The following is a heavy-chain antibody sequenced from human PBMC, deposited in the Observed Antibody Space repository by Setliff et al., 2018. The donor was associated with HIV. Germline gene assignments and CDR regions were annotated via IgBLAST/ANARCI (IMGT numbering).Heavy chain of an antibody. Sequence: GASVKVSCKASGYVFSDYQIHWVRQAPGQGLEYMGYIIPNSGGTMFARKFQDRVTMTRDTSISTVYPELSRLTSDDTAVYFCARDPELKQWLVRSPSFHFDYWGQGTLVT. V-gene: IGHV1-2*02. CDR3: ARDPELKQWLVRSPSFHFDY. D-gene: IGHD6-19*01. CDR1: GYVFSDYQ. CDR2: IIPNSGGT. J-gene: IGHJ4*02.